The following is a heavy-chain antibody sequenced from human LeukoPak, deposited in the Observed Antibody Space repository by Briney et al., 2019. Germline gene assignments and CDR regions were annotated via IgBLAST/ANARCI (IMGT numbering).Heavy chain of an antibody. J-gene: IGHJ5*02. CDR2: IYYSGST. CDR3: AREGAAAGMNWFDP. CDR1: GGSISSSSYY. Sequence: SETLSLTCTVSGGSISSSSYYWGWIRQPPGKGLEWIGSIYYSGSTYYNPSLKSRVTISVDTSKNQFSLKLSSVTAADTAVYYCAREGAAAGMNWFDPWGQGTLVTVSS. V-gene: IGHV4-39*07. D-gene: IGHD6-13*01.